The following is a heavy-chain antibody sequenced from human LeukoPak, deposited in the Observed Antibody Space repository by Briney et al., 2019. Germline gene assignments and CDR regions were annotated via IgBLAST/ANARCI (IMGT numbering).Heavy chain of an antibody. CDR3: AISYSNYVDY. CDR1: GYSISSGYY. Sequence: SETLSLTCTVSGYSISSGYYWGWSGRPPGKGLEWIGSIYHSGSTYYNPSLKSRVTISVDTSKNQFSLKLSSVTAADTAVYYCAISYSNYVDYWGQGTLVTVSS. J-gene: IGHJ4*02. D-gene: IGHD4-11*01. V-gene: IGHV4-38-2*02. CDR2: IYHSGST.